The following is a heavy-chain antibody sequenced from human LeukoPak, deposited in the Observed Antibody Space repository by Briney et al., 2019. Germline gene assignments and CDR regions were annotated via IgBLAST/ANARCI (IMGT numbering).Heavy chain of an antibody. CDR3: AIAPGSRMITFGGVIGY. J-gene: IGHJ4*02. Sequence: PSETLSLTCTVSGGSISSSSYYWGWIRQPPGKGLEWIGSIYYSGSTYYNPSLKSRVTISVDTSKNQFSLKLSSVTAADTAVYYCAIAPGSRMITFGGVIGYWGQGTLVTVSS. V-gene: IGHV4-39*07. D-gene: IGHD3-16*01. CDR2: IYYSGST. CDR1: GGSISSSSYY.